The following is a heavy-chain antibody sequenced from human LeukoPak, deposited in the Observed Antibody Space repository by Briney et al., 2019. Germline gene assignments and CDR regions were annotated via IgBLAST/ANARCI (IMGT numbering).Heavy chain of an antibody. J-gene: IGHJ4*02. CDR2: ISSFSGTI. CDR1: GITFSSYS. Sequence: GGSLRLSCVASGITFSSYSMNWVRQAPGKGLEWVSYISSFSGTINYADSVKGRFTISRDNAKNLLYLQMNDLRVEDTAVYYCARTARHLDYWGQGTLVTVSS. CDR3: ARTARHLDY. V-gene: IGHV3-48*04. D-gene: IGHD5-18*01.